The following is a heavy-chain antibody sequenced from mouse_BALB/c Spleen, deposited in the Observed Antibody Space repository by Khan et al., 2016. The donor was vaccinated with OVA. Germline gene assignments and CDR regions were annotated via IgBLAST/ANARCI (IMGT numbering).Heavy chain of an antibody. CDR2: IYPGDGTT. J-gene: IGHJ4*01. CDR1: GYTFTAYD. D-gene: IGHD2-4*01. Sequence: QVQLQQSGPELVKPGTLVKISCKASGYTFTAYDINWVKQRPGPGLVWIGWIYPGDGTTKYNDNFKGQATLTADTSSNTAYMNISSLTTEESAVYFGATEGLRGVAMDYWGQGTSVSVSS. CDR3: ATEGLRGVAMDY. V-gene: IGHV1S56*01.